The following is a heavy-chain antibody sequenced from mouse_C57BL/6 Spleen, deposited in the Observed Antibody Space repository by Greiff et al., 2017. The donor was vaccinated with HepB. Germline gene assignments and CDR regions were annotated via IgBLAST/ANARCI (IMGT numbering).Heavy chain of an antibody. CDR1: GFTFSDYY. CDR3: ARVDGYFYFDY. D-gene: IGHD2-3*01. Sequence: EVMLVESEGGLVQPGSSMKLSCTASGFTFSDYYMAWVRQVPEKGLEWVANINYDGSSTYYLDSLKSRFIISRDNAKNILYLQMSSLKSEDTATYYCARVDGYFYFDYWGQGTTLTVSS. CDR2: INYDGSST. V-gene: IGHV5-16*01. J-gene: IGHJ2*01.